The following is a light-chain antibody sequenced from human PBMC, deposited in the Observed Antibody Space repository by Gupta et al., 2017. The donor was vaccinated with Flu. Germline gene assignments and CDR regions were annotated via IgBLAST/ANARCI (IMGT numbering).Light chain of an antibody. V-gene: IGLV9-49*01. CDR3: WADHGSGSNFVQRV. CDR1: SGYSNYK. CDR2: GGPCWVVG. J-gene: IGLJ3*02. Sequence: QPVLTQPPSASASLGASVTLTCTRSSGYSNYKVDWYQQRPGKGPRFVMRGGPCWVVGFKGDCVPDSFSVLGSSPNPSLANKPIPGEDDRDCPCWADHGSGSNFVQRVFGGGTKLTVL.